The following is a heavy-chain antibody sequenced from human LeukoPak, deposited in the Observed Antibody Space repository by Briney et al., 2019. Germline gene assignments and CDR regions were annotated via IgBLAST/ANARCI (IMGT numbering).Heavy chain of an antibody. Sequence: SETLSLTCTVSGGSINDYYWSWVRRPPGKGLEWIGYVYYNGYTNYNPSLSSRVTISADTSNNQFSLKLSSVTAADTAVYFCARGATRRSFGEDYYYYMDVWGKGTTVTVS. D-gene: IGHD3-10*01. CDR2: VYYNGYT. CDR3: ARGATRRSFGEDYYYYMDV. J-gene: IGHJ6*03. V-gene: IGHV4-59*13. CDR1: GGSINDYY.